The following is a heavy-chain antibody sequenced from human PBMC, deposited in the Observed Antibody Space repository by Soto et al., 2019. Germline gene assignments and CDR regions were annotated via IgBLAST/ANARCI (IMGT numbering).Heavy chain of an antibody. Sequence: SPTLSLTCAISGDSVSSNSAAWNWIRQSPSRGLEWLGRTYYRSKWYNDYAGSVKSRITINPDTSRNQFSLQLNSVTPEDTAVYYCARDGYSSGWYAWFDPWGQGTLVTVSS. CDR3: ARDGYSSGWYAWFDP. J-gene: IGHJ5*02. D-gene: IGHD6-19*01. CDR1: GDSVSSNSAA. CDR2: TYYRSKWYN. V-gene: IGHV6-1*01.